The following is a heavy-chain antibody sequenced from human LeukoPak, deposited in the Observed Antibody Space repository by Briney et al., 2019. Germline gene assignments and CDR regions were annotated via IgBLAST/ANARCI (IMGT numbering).Heavy chain of an antibody. CDR2: ISSSSSTI. CDR3: AREYRPEVEMAEHGGAFDI. J-gene: IGHJ3*02. Sequence: GGSLRLSCAAPGFTFSSYSVNWVRQAPGKGLEWVSYISSSSSTIYYADSVKGRFTISRDNAKNSLYLQMNSLRAEDTAVYYCAREYRPEVEMAEHGGAFDIWGQGTMVTVSS. D-gene: IGHD5-24*01. CDR1: GFTFSSYS. V-gene: IGHV3-48*01.